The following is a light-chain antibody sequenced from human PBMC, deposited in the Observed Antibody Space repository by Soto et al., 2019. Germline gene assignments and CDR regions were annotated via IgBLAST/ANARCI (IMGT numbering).Light chain of an antibody. Sequence: QSVLTQPASVSGSPGQSITISCTGTSSDVGSYNLVSWYQQHPGKAPKLMIYEGTKRPSGVSNRFSGSKSGNTASLTISGLQAEDEAYYYCCSYAGSSTLDVVFGGGTKLTVL. J-gene: IGLJ2*01. CDR3: CSYAGSSTLDVV. CDR2: EGT. CDR1: SSDVGSYNL. V-gene: IGLV2-23*01.